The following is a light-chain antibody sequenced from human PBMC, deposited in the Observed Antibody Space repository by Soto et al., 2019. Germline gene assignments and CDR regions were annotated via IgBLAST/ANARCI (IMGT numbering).Light chain of an antibody. Sequence: EIVLTQSPGTLSLSPGERATLSCRASQNVGSRYLAWYQQKPGQAPRLLIYGTSNRATGIPDRFSGSGSGTDFSLTISSLEPGDLAVYYCQQYGSSHRTFGQGTNVEIK. CDR3: QQYGSSHRT. CDR1: QNVGSRY. CDR2: GTS. V-gene: IGKV3-20*01. J-gene: IGKJ1*01.